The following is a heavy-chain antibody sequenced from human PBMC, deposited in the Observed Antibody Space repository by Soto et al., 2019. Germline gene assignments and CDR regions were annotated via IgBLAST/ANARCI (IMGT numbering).Heavy chain of an antibody. D-gene: IGHD1-7*01. V-gene: IGHV3-11*06. Sequence: QVQLVESGGGLVKPGGSLRLSCVASDFIFSDNFMAWIRQVPGKGLEFVSYINRHSSFTTYADAVKGRFTISRDNAKSALFLQISSLRVEDTAVYYCATGTHHADDVYDIWGQGTTVTVSP. CDR3: ATGTHHADDVYDI. CDR1: DFIFSDNF. J-gene: IGHJ3*02. CDR2: INRHSSFT.